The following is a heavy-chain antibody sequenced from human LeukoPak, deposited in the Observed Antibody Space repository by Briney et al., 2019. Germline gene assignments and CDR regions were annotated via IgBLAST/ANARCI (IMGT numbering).Heavy chain of an antibody. CDR1: GGSISNYY. D-gene: IGHD6-19*01. CDR3: ARWDSRGWRESDY. J-gene: IGHJ4*02. V-gene: IGHV4-59*01. CDR2: IYYSGST. Sequence: PSETLSLTCTVSGGSISNYYWSWIRQPPGKGLEWIGYIYYSGSTNYNPSLKSRVTISVDTSKNQFSLKLSSVTAADTAVYYCARWDSRGWRESDYWGQGTPVTVSS.